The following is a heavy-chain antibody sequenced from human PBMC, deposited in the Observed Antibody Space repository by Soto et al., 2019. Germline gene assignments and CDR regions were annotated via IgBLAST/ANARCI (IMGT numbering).Heavy chain of an antibody. CDR3: ARAPSSYYDSSGLPFDY. CDR1: GYTFTSYG. Sequence: ASVKVSCKASGYTFTSYGISWVRQAPGQGLEWMGWMNPNSGNTGYAQKFQGRVTMTRNTSISTAYMELSGLRSEDTAVYYCARAPSSYYDSSGLPFDYWGQGIMVTVSS. D-gene: IGHD3-22*01. CDR2: MNPNSGNT. J-gene: IGHJ4*02. V-gene: IGHV1-8*02.